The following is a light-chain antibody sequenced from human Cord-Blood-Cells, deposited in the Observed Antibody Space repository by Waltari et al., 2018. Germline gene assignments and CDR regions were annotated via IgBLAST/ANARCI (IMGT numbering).Light chain of an antibody. J-gene: IGLJ1*01. CDR3: AAWDDSLSGYV. Sequence: QSVLTQPPSASGTPGQRVTISCSGSSSTIASHYVYCYQQLPGTAPKLLIYRNNQRPSGVPDRFSGSKSGTSASLAISGLRSEDEADYYCAAWDDSLSGYVFGTGTKVTVL. CDR2: RNN. V-gene: IGLV1-47*01. CDR1: SSTIASHY.